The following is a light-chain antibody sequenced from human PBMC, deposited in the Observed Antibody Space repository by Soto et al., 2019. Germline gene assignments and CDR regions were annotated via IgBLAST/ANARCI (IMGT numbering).Light chain of an antibody. V-gene: IGLV2-18*02. J-gene: IGLJ1*01. CDR2: EVS. CDR1: SSDVGSYNR. CDR3: SSYTSSSPYV. Sequence: QSALTQPPSVSGSPGQSVTISCTGTSSDVGSYNRVSWYQQPPGTAPKLMIYEVSKRPSGVPDRFSGSKSGNTASLTISGLQAEDEADYYCSSYTSSSPYVFGTGTKLTVL.